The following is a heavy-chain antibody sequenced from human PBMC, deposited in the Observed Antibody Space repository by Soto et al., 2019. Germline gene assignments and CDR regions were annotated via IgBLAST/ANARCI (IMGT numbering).Heavy chain of an antibody. CDR1: GFTFSSYS. J-gene: IGHJ6*02. CDR3: ARDLVVVVAATPHYYYGMDV. CDR2: ISGSSSYI. Sequence: GGSLRLSCAASGFTFSSYSMNFFRHSPFKGLEWVSSISGSSSYIYYADSVKGRFTISRDNAKNSLYLQMNSLRAEDTAVYYCARDLVVVVAATPHYYYGMDVWGQGTTVTVSS. D-gene: IGHD2-15*01. V-gene: IGHV3-21*01.